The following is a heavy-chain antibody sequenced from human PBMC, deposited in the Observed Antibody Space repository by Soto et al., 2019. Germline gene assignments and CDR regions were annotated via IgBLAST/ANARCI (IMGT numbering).Heavy chain of an antibody. CDR3: ARAGIAAAGPPPLWFDP. Sequence: PSETLSLTCTVSGGSVSSYYWSWIRQPPGKGLEWIGYIYYSGSTNYNPSLKSRVTISVDTSKNQFSLKLSSVTAADMAVYYCARAGIAAAGPPPLWFDPWGQGTLVTVSS. J-gene: IGHJ5*02. D-gene: IGHD6-13*01. CDR2: IYYSGST. CDR1: GGSVSSYY. V-gene: IGHV4-59*02.